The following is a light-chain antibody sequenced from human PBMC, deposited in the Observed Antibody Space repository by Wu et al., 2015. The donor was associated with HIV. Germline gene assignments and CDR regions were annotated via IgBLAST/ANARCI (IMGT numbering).Light chain of an antibody. J-gene: IGKJ4*01. V-gene: IGKV3-20*01. CDR1: QSVSNNY. CDR3: QQYDSSSLT. CDR2: GIS. Sequence: EIVLTQSPGTLSLSLGERATLSCRTSQSVSNNYFDWYQQKPGQAPRLLVAGISNRATDIPDRFSGSGSGTDFTLTISRLEPEDFAVYYCQQYDSSSLTFGGGTKVEF.